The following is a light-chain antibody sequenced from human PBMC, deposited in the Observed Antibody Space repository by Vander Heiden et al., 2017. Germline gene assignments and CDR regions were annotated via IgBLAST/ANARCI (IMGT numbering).Light chain of an antibody. J-gene: IGLJ2*01. Sequence: SYVLTQPPSVPVAPGPTARITCGGNNIGSKSVHWYQQKPGQAPVLVVYDDSDRPSGIPERFSGSNSGNTATLTISRVEAGDGADFYCQVWDTSDHVVFGGGTKLTVL. V-gene: IGLV3-21*02. CDR1: NIGSKS. CDR2: DDS. CDR3: QVWDTSDHVV.